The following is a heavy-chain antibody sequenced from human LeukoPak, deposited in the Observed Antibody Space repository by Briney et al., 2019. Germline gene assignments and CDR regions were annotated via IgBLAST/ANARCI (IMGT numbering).Heavy chain of an antibody. CDR3: ARDLRRGYSGYDPGDY. Sequence: PSETLSLTCAVYGGSFSGYYWSWIRQPPGKGLEWIGEINHSGSTNYNPSLKSRVTISVDTSKNQFSLKLSSVTAADTAVYYCARDLRRGYSGYDPGDYWGQGTLVTVSS. J-gene: IGHJ4*02. CDR1: GGSFSGYY. V-gene: IGHV4-34*01. CDR2: INHSGST. D-gene: IGHD5-12*01.